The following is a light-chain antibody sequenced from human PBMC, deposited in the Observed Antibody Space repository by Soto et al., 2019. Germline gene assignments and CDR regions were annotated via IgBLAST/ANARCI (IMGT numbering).Light chain of an antibody. Sequence: DIQMTQSPSSLSASEGDRVTITCRASQSISTYLNWYQQKPGKAPKLLIFAASNLQSGVPSRFSGSGSGTDFTLTISSLYPEDFATYYCQQTFSNLWTFGQGTKVDI. CDR2: AAS. V-gene: IGKV1-39*01. CDR1: QSISTY. CDR3: QQTFSNLWT. J-gene: IGKJ1*01.